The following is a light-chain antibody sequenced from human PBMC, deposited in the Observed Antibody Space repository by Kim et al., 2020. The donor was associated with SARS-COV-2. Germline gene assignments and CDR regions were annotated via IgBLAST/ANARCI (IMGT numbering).Light chain of an antibody. V-gene: IGKV3-11*01. Sequence: SPGESATISCRASQSVSSYLAWYQQKPGQAPRLRIYDASNRATGIPARFSGSGSGTDFTLTISSLEHEDFAVYYCQQRSNWPPITFGQGTRLEIK. CDR3: QQRSNWPPIT. J-gene: IGKJ5*01. CDR1: QSVSSY. CDR2: DAS.